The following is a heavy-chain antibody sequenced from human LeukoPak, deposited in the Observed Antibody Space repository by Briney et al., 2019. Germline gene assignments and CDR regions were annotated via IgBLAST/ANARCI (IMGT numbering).Heavy chain of an antibody. J-gene: IGHJ4*02. D-gene: IGHD3-22*01. CDR3: ARWYYYDSSGYPDY. CDR1: GFTFSSHG. CDR2: ISPSGGIT. Sequence: PGGSLRLSCAASGFTFSSHGMNWVRQAPGKGLEWVSGISPSGGITYYTDSVKGRFTISRDNSKNTLYLQMNSLRAEDAAVYYCARWYYYDSSGYPDYWGQGTLVTVSS. V-gene: IGHV3-23*01.